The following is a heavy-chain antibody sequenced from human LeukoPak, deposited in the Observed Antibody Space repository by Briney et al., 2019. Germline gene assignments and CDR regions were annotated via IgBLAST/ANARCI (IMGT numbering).Heavy chain of an antibody. Sequence: ASVKVSCKASGYTFSSYAINWVRQATGQGLEWMGGMNPNGGNTGYAQKFQGRVTITRNTSISTAYMELSSLRSEDTAVYYCARGLKRGLSSAVPRAYYYYMDVWGKGTTVTVSS. CDR3: ARGLKRGLSSAVPRAYYYYMDV. V-gene: IGHV1-8*03. J-gene: IGHJ6*03. D-gene: IGHD3-22*01. CDR2: MNPNGGNT. CDR1: GYTFSSYA.